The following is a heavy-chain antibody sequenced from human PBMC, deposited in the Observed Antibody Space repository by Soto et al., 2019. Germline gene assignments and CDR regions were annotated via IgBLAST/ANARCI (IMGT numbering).Heavy chain of an antibody. J-gene: IGHJ6*02. V-gene: IGHV1-18*01. D-gene: IGHD3-9*01. CDR3: AREALPDYEILTGYYSTFYGLDV. Sequence: QVQLVQSGAEVKKPGASVKVSCKASGYTFARYGFSWVRQAPGQGLEWMGWISGDNGHTNYAQKFQDRVTMAIDTSTRTAYMELRSLRSDDTAVYYCAREALPDYEILTGYYSTFYGLDVWGQGTTVTVSS. CDR1: GYTFARYG. CDR2: ISGDNGHT.